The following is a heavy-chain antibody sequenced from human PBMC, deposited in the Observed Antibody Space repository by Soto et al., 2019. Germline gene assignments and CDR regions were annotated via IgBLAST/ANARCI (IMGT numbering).Heavy chain of an antibody. Sequence: SETLSLTCTVSGGSISSGGYYWSWIRQHPGKGLEWIGYIYYSGSTYYNPSLKSRVTISVDTSKNQFSLKLSSVTAADTAVYYCARGWYYGSGNTGQYYYGMDVWGQGTTVTVSS. J-gene: IGHJ6*02. CDR1: GGSISSGGYY. V-gene: IGHV4-31*03. CDR2: IYYSGST. CDR3: ARGWYYGSGNTGQYYYGMDV. D-gene: IGHD3-10*01.